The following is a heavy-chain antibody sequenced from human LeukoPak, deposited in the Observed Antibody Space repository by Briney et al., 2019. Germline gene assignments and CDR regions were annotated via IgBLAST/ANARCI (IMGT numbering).Heavy chain of an antibody. V-gene: IGHV4-61*02. D-gene: IGHD4-17*01. CDR2: LHTSGST. CDR3: ARVSVTHYYYYYMDV. J-gene: IGHJ6*03. CDR1: GGSISSSSYY. Sequence: SETLSLTCTVSGGSISSSSYYWGWIRQPAGEGLEWIGRLHTSGSTHYNPSLKSRVTMSVDTSKNQFSLKLSSVTAADTAVYYCARVSVTHYYYYYMDVWGKGTTVTVSS.